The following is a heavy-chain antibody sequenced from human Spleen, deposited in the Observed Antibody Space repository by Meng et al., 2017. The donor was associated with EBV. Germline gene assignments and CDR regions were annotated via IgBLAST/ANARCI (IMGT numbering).Heavy chain of an antibody. J-gene: IGHJ4*02. CDR3: ATGWGKANY. CDR2: VNHSENT. Sequence: QAQRHQGGAGLLKPPATSVLTRSVYGDSLCAYDWRWSRQPPGRGREWIGDVNHSENTSYSPSLKSRVTISEDTSKRQFSLKLRSMTAADTAVYYCATGWGKANYWGQGTLVTVSS. V-gene: IGHV4-34*01. CDR1: GDSLCAYD. D-gene: IGHD3-16*01.